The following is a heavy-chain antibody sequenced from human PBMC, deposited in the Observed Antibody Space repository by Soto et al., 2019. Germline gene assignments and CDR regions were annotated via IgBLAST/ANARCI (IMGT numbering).Heavy chain of an antibody. CDR3: ARADYEILNGSYAMDV. CDR2: VSSSGNT. J-gene: IGHJ6*02. D-gene: IGHD3-9*01. Sequence: SETLSLTCTVSGDSLGNYYWFWIRQPVGKGLEWIGRVSSSGNTNANPTLKSRATMSIDTSKNQFSLRLRSVTAADTAVYYCARADYEILNGSYAMDVWGQGNKVTVS. CDR1: GDSLGNYY. V-gene: IGHV4-4*07.